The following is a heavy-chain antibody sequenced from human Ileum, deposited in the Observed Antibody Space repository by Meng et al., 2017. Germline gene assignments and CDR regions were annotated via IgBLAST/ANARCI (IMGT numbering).Heavy chain of an antibody. V-gene: IGHV4-31*03. CDR3: ARVYYDSSGLNWFDS. J-gene: IGHJ5*01. Sequence: LTQQVPGWGKTPQPRSLPGTVSGGADSYGDYYWSWVRQHPAKGLECIGHMYSSGNDYDTPSLKIRVSMSVDTSKNQFSVRLSSVTAAATAIYYCARVYYDSSGLNWFDSWGQGTLVTVSS. CDR1: GGADSYGDYY. D-gene: IGHD3-22*01. CDR2: MYSSGND.